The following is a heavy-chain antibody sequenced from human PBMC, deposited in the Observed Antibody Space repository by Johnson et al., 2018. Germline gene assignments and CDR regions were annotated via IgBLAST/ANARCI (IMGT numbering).Heavy chain of an antibody. Sequence: VQLVQSGGGLVKPGGSLRLSCVGSGFTFSSYSMNWVRQAPGKGLEWVSSISSSSMYTYYADSVKGRFTISRDNAKNSLFLQMKTLRAEDTAVYYCARVVAVTGTGAFDIWGQGTMVTVSS. J-gene: IGHJ3*02. CDR1: GFTFSSYS. CDR3: ARVVAVTGTGAFDI. V-gene: IGHV3-21*01. D-gene: IGHD6-19*01. CDR2: ISSSSMYT.